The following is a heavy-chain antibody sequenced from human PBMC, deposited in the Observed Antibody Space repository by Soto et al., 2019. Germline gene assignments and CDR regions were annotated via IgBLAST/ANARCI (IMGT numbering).Heavy chain of an antibody. CDR1: GYTFTSYG. D-gene: IGHD2-15*01. CDR3: ARSGYCSGGSCYSNWFDP. V-gene: IGHV1-18*01. J-gene: IGHJ5*02. CDR2: ISAYNGNT. Sequence: ASVKVSCKASGYTFTSYGISWVRQAPGQGLEWKGRISAYNGNTNYAQKLQGRVTMTTDTSTSTFYMELRSLRSDDTAVYYCARSGYCSGGSCYSNWFDPWGQGTLVTVSS.